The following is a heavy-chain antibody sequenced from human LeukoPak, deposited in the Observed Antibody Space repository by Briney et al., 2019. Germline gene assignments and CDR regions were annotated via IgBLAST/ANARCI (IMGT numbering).Heavy chain of an antibody. D-gene: IGHD3-22*01. CDR1: GFTFSSYS. J-gene: IGHJ4*02. Sequence: PGGSLRLSCAASGFTFSSYSMNWVRQAPGKGLEWVSYISSSSSTIYYADSVKGRFTISRDNAKNSLYLQMNSLRAEDTAVYYCARSRAGYYHYFDYWGQGTLVTVSS. CDR3: ARSRAGYYHYFDY. V-gene: IGHV3-48*01. CDR2: ISSSSSTI.